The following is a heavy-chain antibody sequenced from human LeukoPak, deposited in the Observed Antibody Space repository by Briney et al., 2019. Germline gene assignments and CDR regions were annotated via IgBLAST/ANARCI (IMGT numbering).Heavy chain of an antibody. J-gene: IGHJ4*02. Sequence: SETLSLTCTVSGGSISNYYWSWLRQPPGKGLEWIGYIYYSGSTNYNPSLKSRVTISVDTSKTQFSLKLSSVTAADTAMYYCARENCSGGNCYEDYWGQGTLVTVSA. D-gene: IGHD2-15*01. V-gene: IGHV4-59*01. CDR2: IYYSGST. CDR3: ARENCSGGNCYEDY. CDR1: GGSISNYY.